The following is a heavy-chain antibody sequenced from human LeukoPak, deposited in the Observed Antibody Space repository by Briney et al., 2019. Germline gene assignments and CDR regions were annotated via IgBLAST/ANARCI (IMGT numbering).Heavy chain of an antibody. Sequence: GGSLRLSCAASGFTVSSNFLYWVRQAPGKGLEWVSVIHSDGNTNYADSVRGRFTISRDDARNSSFLQMNGLRADDTAVYYCTRENYVPDSWGQGTLVTVSS. D-gene: IGHD3-10*02. CDR1: GFTVSSNF. CDR2: IHSDGNT. CDR3: TRENYVPDS. J-gene: IGHJ4*02. V-gene: IGHV3-53*01.